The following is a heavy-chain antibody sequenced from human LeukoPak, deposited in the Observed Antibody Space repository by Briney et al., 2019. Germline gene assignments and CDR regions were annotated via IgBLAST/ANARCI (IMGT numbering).Heavy chain of an antibody. J-gene: IGHJ4*02. V-gene: IGHV1-2*02. CDR3: ARGDVVLMVYAAPEYYFDY. Sequence: ASVNVSCKASGFTFTGYYMHWVRQAPGQGLEWMGWINPNSGGTNYAQKFQGRVTMTRHTSITTAYMELSRLRSDDTAVYYCARGDVVLMVYAAPEYYFDYWGQGTLVTVSP. CDR1: GFTFTGYY. D-gene: IGHD2-8*01. CDR2: INPNSGGT.